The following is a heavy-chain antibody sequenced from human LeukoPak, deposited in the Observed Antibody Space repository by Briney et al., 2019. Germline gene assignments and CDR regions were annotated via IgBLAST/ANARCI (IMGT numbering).Heavy chain of an antibody. J-gene: IGHJ4*02. CDR1: GGSFSGYY. Sequence: SETLSLTCAVYGGSFSGYYWSWIRQPPGKGLEWIGEINHSGSTNYNPSLKSRVTISVDTSKNQFSLKLSSVTAADTAVYYCARGFSLREPDYWGQGTLVTVSS. CDR2: INHSGST. D-gene: IGHD2/OR15-2a*01. V-gene: IGHV4-34*01. CDR3: ARGFSLREPDY.